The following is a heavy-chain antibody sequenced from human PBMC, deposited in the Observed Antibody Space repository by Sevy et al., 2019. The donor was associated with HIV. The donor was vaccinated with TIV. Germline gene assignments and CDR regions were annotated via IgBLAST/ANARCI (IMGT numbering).Heavy chain of an antibody. V-gene: IGHV4-39*01. CDR2: IYYTGST. D-gene: IGHD3-10*01. CDR1: GGSISSDSYY. Sequence: SETLSLTCIVSGGSISSDSYYWGWIRQPPGKGLEWIGSIYYTGSTYYNPSLKSRVTISSDTSKNQFSLRFSSVTAADTALYFCARPSSLYYYYAMDVWGQGTTVTVSS. J-gene: IGHJ6*02. CDR3: ARPSSLYYYYAMDV.